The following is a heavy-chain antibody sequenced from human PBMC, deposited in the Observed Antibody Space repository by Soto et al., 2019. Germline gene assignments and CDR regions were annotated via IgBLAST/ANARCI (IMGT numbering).Heavy chain of an antibody. CDR1: GFTFYEYS. Sequence: EVQLVESGGVVVQPGGSLRLSCAASGFTFYEYSMHWVRQAPGKGLEWVSLISWDGVTTYYADSVKGRFTISRDNSKSSLYLQINSLRIEDTALYYCARDLARREVHTYLDYWCQGTQVTVSS. CDR3: ARDLARREVHTYLDY. CDR2: ISWDGVTT. J-gene: IGHJ4*02. V-gene: IGHV3-43*01. D-gene: IGHD1-26*01.